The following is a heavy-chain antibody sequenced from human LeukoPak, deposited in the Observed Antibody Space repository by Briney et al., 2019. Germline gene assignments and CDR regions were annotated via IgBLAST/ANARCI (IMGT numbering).Heavy chain of an antibody. CDR3: ARGYRYGQPLEVFFDH. V-gene: IGHV1-46*01. D-gene: IGHD5-18*01. CDR1: GYTFTIYY. J-gene: IGHJ4*02. CDR2: IHPTTGSA. Sequence: ASVKVSCKTSGYTFTIYYIHWVRQAPGQGLEWMGIIHPTTGSADYAQEFQGRVTMTGDTSTSTVYMELSGLRSEDTAIYYCARGYRYGQPLEVFFDHWGQGTLVTVSS.